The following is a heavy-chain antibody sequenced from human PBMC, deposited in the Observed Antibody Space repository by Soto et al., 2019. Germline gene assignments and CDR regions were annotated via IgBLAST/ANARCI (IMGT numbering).Heavy chain of an antibody. CDR3: ARSGGLESANCDWWNA. V-gene: IGHV3-23*01. CDR1: GFTFSSAA. CDR2: ISGGGYST. D-gene: IGHD2-15*01. Sequence: PGQSLRLSCVASGFTFSSAAMSWVRQAPGKGLEWVSAISGGGYSTYYAGSVEGRFTVSRDNSKDTLFLQMNSLRADDTAIYYCARSGGLESANCDWWNAWVQGT. J-gene: IGHJ1*01.